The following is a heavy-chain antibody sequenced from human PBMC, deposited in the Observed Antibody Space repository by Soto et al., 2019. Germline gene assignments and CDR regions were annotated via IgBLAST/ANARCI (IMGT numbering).Heavy chain of an antibody. Sequence: GESLKISCQSSGSPFSTYWVAWVRQTPGKALEWMGLIYPDDSDTRYNPSFRGQVTISAEKSTSTVFPHWRSLKASDTATYYCARQRRDVSDGCFLCPMDVWGQGTTVTVSS. V-gene: IGHV5-51*01. CDR2: IYPDDSDT. J-gene: IGHJ6*02. D-gene: IGHD2-21*01. CDR1: GSPFSTYW. CDR3: ARQRRDVSDGCFLCPMDV.